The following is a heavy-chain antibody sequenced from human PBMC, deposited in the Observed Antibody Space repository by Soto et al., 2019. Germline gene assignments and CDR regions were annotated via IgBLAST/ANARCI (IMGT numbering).Heavy chain of an antibody. Sequence: GGSLRLSCAASGFTFSSYDMHWVRQATGKGLEGVSAIGPAGDPYYPGSVKGRFTISRENAKNSLYLQMNSLRAGDTAVYYCARGGAYYYDSSGRYGMDVWGQGTTVTVSS. CDR2: IGPAGDP. J-gene: IGHJ6*02. V-gene: IGHV3-13*05. D-gene: IGHD3-22*01. CDR1: GFTFSSYD. CDR3: ARGGAYYYDSSGRYGMDV.